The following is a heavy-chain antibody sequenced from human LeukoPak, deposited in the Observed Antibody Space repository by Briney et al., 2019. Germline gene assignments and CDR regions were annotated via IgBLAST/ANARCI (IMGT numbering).Heavy chain of an antibody. D-gene: IGHD7-27*01. CDR3: AREATGGYYFDY. Sequence: QPGGSLRLSCAASGFTFSSYAMHWVRQAPGKGLEWVAVISYDGSNKYYADSVKGRFTISRDNSKNTLCLQMNSLRAEDTAVYYCAREATGGYYFDYWGQGTLVTVSS. J-gene: IGHJ4*02. CDR2: ISYDGSNK. CDR1: GFTFSSYA. V-gene: IGHV3-30*04.